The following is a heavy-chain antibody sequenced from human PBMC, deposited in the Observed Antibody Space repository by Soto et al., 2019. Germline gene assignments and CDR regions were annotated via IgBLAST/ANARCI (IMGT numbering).Heavy chain of an antibody. CDR1: GFTFSNYE. CDR2: IGTAGDT. J-gene: IGHJ6*02. CDR3: AGRWQVINGYYGLAD. V-gene: IGHV3-13*01. D-gene: IGHD2-21*01. Sequence: EVQLVEAGGGLVQPGGSLRLSCAASGFTFSNYEMHWVRQVTGKGLEWVSGIGTAGDTKYVGSVKGRFTISRDNAKNSLYLQMNSLRADDTAVYSCAGRWQVINGYYGLADWGQGTTVIVSS.